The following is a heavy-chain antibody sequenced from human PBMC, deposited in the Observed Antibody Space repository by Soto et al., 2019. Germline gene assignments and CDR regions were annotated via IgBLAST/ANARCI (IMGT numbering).Heavy chain of an antibody. CDR2: ISTTPDIV. V-gene: IGHV3-48*02. J-gene: IGHJ4*01. D-gene: IGHD4-17*01. Sequence: EVQLVESGGGFIQAGGSLRLSCAASGFTFSDYSMNWVRQAPGRGLEWVSFISTTPDIVFYADSVKGRFAISRDNAKNSLVLQMNSLRDEDTAVYYCAKDRWVTTRSFDFWGHGTLVTVS. CDR1: GFTFSDYS. CDR3: AKDRWVTTRSFDF.